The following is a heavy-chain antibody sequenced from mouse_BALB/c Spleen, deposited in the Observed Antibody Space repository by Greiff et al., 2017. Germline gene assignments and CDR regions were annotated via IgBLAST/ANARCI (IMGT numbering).Heavy chain of an antibody. V-gene: IGHV1-82*01. Sequence: QVQLQQSGPELVKPGASVKISCKASGYAFSSSWMNWVKQRPGQGLEWIGRIYPGDGDTNYNGKFKGKATLTADKSSSTAYMQLSSLTSVDSAVYFCASPPYYYGISYYAMDYWGQGTSVTVAS. CDR1: GYAFSSSW. J-gene: IGHJ4*01. D-gene: IGHD1-1*01. CDR2: IYPGDGDT. CDR3: ASPPYYYGISYYAMDY.